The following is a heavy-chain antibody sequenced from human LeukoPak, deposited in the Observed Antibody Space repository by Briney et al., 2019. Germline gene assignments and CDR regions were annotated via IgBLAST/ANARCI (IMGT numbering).Heavy chain of an antibody. CDR1: GFTFSSYG. V-gene: IGHV3-33*01. J-gene: IGHJ4*02. CDR3: ARAFGSSGYYSVFDY. CDR2: IWYDGSNK. D-gene: IGHD3-22*01. Sequence: GGSLRLSCAASGFTFSSYGMHWVRQAPGKGLEWVAVIWYDGSNKYYADSVKGRFTISRDNSKNTLYLQMNSLRVEDTAVYYCARAFGSSGYYSVFDYWGQGTLVTVSS.